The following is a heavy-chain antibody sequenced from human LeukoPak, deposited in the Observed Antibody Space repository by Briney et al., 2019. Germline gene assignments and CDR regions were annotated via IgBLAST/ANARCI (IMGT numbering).Heavy chain of an antibody. V-gene: IGHV1-8*01. CDR1: GYTFTSYD. CDR2: MNPNSGNT. Sequence: ASVKVSCKASGYTFTSYDINWVRQATRQGLEWMGWMNPNSGNTGYAQKFQGRVTMTRNTSISTAYMELSSLRSEDTAVYYCARQDIGGNSFRYFQHWGQGTLVTVSS. J-gene: IGHJ1*01. CDR3: ARQDIGGNSFRYFQH. D-gene: IGHD4-23*01.